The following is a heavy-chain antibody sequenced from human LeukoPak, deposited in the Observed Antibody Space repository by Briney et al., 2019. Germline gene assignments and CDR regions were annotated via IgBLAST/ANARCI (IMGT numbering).Heavy chain of an antibody. CDR2: VTVSGVT. J-gene: IGHJ4*02. CDR3: AKVEGAWNHVY. V-gene: IGHV3-23*01. CDR1: GFTFSSYA. D-gene: IGHD1-1*01. Sequence: GGSLRLSCAASGFTFSSYAMSWVRQAPGKGLEWVSAVTVSGVTYYADSVKGRFTISRDSSKNTVYLQMNSLRVDDTAVYYCAKVEGAWNHVYWGQGTLVTVSS.